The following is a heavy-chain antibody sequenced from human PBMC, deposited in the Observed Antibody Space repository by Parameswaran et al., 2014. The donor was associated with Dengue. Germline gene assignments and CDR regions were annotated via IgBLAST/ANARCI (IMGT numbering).Heavy chain of an antibody. V-gene: IGHV6-1*01. Sequence: KWIRQSPSRGLEWLGRTYYRSKWCNDYAVSVKSRITINPDTSKNQFSLQLNSVTPEDTAVYYCARSEGVAVAGMNVWGPRDHGHRLL. J-gene: IGHJ6*01. D-gene: IGHD6-19*01. CDR3: ARSEGVAVAGMNV. CDR2: TYYRSKWCN.